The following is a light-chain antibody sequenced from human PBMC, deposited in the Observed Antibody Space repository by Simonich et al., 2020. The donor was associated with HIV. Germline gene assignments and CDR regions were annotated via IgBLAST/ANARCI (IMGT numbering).Light chain of an antibody. CDR1: RNVLSSSNNKNY. CDR2: WAS. J-gene: IGKJ2*01. V-gene: IGKV4-1*01. Sequence: DIVMTQSPDSLAVSLGERATINCKSSRNVLSSSNNKNYLAWYQQKPGQPPKLLIYWASTRESWVPDRFSGSGSGTDFTLTISSLQAEDVAVYYCQQYYNTPYTFGQGTKLEIK. CDR3: QQYYNTPYT.